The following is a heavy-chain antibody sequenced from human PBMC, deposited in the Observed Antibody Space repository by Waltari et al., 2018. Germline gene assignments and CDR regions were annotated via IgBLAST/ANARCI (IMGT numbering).Heavy chain of an antibody. D-gene: IGHD6-19*01. J-gene: IGHJ5*02. CDR1: GYTFTSYA. CDR2: INAGNGNT. V-gene: IGHV1-3*01. CDR3: ARVGSGWYDVEKNWFDP. Sequence: QVQLVQSGAEVKKPGASVKVSCKASGYTFTSYAMHWVRQAPGQRLEWMGWINAGNGNTKYSQKFQGRVTITRDTAASTAYMELSSLRSEDTAVYYCARVGSGWYDVEKNWFDPWGQGTLVTVSS.